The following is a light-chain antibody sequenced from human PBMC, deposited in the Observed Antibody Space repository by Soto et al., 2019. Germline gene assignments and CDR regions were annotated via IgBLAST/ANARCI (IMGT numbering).Light chain of an antibody. Sequence: DIQMTQSPSSVSASVGDRVTITCRASQEISDWLAWYQQKPGKAPRLLIYAAFSMESGVPSRFSGTGSGTDFTLTITSLQPEDFATYYCQQANSFPHTFGQGTKVEMK. V-gene: IGKV1D-12*01. J-gene: IGKJ2*01. CDR3: QQANSFPHT. CDR2: AAF. CDR1: QEISDW.